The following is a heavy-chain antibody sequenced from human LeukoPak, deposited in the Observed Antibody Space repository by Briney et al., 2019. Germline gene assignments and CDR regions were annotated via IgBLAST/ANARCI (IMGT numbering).Heavy chain of an antibody. V-gene: IGHV3-48*04. CDR2: ISSSSSTI. J-gene: IGHJ6*03. CDR1: GFTFSTYS. CDR3: ARAYDWSYYYYMDV. Sequence: RGSLRLSCAASGFTFSTYSMNWVRQAPGKGLEWVSYISSSSSTIYYADSVKGRFTISRDNAKNSVYLQMKSLRAEDTAVYYCARAYDWSYYYYMDVWGKGTTVTVSS. D-gene: IGHD3-16*01.